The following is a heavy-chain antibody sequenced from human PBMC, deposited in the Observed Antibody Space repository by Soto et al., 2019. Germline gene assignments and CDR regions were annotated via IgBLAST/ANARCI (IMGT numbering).Heavy chain of an antibody. J-gene: IGHJ4*02. CDR1: GFTFTSYA. Sequence: GGSLRLSCGASGFTFTSYAMNWVRLAPGKGLEWVSAISGTGYNTYYADSVKGRFTISRDNTKNTLYLQMNSLRAEDTAVYYCAKAGFSSSWSPTYFDYWGQGTLVTVSS. CDR2: ISGTGYNT. D-gene: IGHD6-13*01. V-gene: IGHV3-23*01. CDR3: AKAGFSSSWSPTYFDY.